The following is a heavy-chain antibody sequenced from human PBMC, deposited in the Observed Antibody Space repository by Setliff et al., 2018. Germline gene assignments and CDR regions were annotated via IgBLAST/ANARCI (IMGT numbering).Heavy chain of an antibody. V-gene: IGHV7-4-1*02. CDR2: INTKTATP. CDR3: ARDRDGMFMFDS. CDR1: GHTLSNYG. Sequence: ASVKVSCKASGHTLSNYGISWVRQAPGQGLEWMGWINTKTATPSYAQGFTGRFVFSLDTSVSTAYLQISSLKAEDTAVYYCARDRDGMFMFDSWGQGTLVTVSS. D-gene: IGHD3-10*02. J-gene: IGHJ4*02.